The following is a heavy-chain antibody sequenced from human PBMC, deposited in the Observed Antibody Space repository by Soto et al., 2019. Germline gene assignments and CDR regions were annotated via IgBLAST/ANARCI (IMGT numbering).Heavy chain of an antibody. CDR2: ISYDGSNK. J-gene: IGHJ4*02. CDR1: GFTFSSYG. V-gene: IGHV3-30*18. D-gene: IGHD6-13*01. Sequence: PGGSLRLSCAASGFTFSSYGMHWVLQAPGKGLEWVAVISYDGSNKYYADSVKGRFTISRDNSKNTLYLQMNSLRAEDTAVYYCAKDPLAGYSSSWIDYWGQGTLVTVSS. CDR3: AKDPLAGYSSSWIDY.